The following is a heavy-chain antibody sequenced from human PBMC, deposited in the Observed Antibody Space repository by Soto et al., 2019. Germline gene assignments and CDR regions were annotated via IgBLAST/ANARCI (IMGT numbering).Heavy chain of an antibody. J-gene: IGHJ4*02. CDR2: ISTYNGNT. CDR3: ARRLYGDYDY. V-gene: IGHV1-18*01. D-gene: IGHD4-17*01. CDR1: GYSFTTSG. Sequence: QAQLVQSGAEVKEPGASVKVSCKASGYSFTTSGITWVRQAPGQGLEWMGWISTYNGNTNYAQKLQDRVTLTTDTSTSTAYMELRSLRSDDTAVYYCARRLYGDYDYRGQGTLVTVSS.